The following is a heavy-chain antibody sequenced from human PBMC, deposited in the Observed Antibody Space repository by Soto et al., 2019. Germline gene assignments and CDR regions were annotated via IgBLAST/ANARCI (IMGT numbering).Heavy chain of an antibody. J-gene: IGHJ4*02. Sequence: SETLSLTCTVSGGSISSYYWSWIRQPPGKGLEWIGYIYYSGSTNYNPSLKSRVTISVDTSKNQFSLKLSSVTAADTAVYYCARSYCSGGSCYPHGYYYFDYWGQGTLVTVS. D-gene: IGHD2-15*01. CDR3: ARSYCSGGSCYPHGYYYFDY. CDR1: GGSISSYY. CDR2: IYYSGST. V-gene: IGHV4-59*01.